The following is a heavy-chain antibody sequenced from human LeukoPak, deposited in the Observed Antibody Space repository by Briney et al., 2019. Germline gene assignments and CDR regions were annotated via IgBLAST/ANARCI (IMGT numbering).Heavy chain of an antibody. Sequence: GESLKISCKGSGYSFTSYWIGWVRQMPGKGLEWMGIIYPGDSDTRYSPSFQGQVTISVDKSISTAYLQWSSLKASDTAMYYCASSIGYSYGYSDAFDIWGQGTMVTVSS. CDR3: ASSIGYSYGYSDAFDI. CDR2: IYPGDSDT. J-gene: IGHJ3*02. D-gene: IGHD5-18*01. V-gene: IGHV5-51*01. CDR1: GYSFTSYW.